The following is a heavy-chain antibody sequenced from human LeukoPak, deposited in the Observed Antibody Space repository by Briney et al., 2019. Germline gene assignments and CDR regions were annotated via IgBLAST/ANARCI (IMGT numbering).Heavy chain of an antibody. CDR1: GFTFDDYG. CDR3: ARLKLMVAPDY. Sequence: GGSLRLSCAASGFTFDDYGMSWVRRAPGKGLEWVSGINWNGGSTGYADSVKGRFTISRDNAKNSLYLQMNSLRAEDTALYYCARLKLMVAPDYWGQGTVVTVSS. CDR2: INWNGGST. D-gene: IGHD2-8*01. J-gene: IGHJ4*02. V-gene: IGHV3-20*04.